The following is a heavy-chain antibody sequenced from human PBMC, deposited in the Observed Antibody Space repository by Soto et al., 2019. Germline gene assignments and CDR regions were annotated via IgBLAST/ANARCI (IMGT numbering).Heavy chain of an antibody. CDR1: GFTFSSYA. D-gene: IGHD6-6*01. J-gene: IGHJ6*02. CDR3: AHLEYISSSGYYYYGMDF. V-gene: IGHV3-23*01. CDR2: ISGSGGST. Sequence: GGSLRLSCAASGFTFSSYAMSWVRQAPGKGLEWVSAISGSGGSTYYADSVKGRFTISRDNSKNTLYLQMNSLRAEDTAVYYCAHLEYISSSGYYYYGMDFWGQGTTVTGSS.